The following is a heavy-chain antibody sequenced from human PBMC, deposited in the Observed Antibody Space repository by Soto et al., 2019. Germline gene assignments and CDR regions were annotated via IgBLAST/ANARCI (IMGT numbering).Heavy chain of an antibody. V-gene: IGHV1-69*06. CDR2: LIPIFGTA. D-gene: IGHD1-26*01. CDR3: ASRFTGLCGSYGDYYYYGMDV. CDR1: GGTFSSYA. J-gene: IGHJ6*02. Sequence: QVQLVQSGAEVKKPGSSVKVSCKASGGTFSSYAISWVRQAPGQGLEWMGGLIPIFGTANYAQKFQGRVTITAVKSTSTAYMELGRLRSEDTAVYYCASRFTGLCGSYGDYYYYGMDVWGQGTTVTVSS.